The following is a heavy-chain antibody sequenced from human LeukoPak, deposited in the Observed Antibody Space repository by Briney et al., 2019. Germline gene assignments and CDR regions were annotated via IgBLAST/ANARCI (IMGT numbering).Heavy chain of an antibody. V-gene: IGHV3-48*03. CDR2: ISSSGSTI. J-gene: IGHJ6*03. D-gene: IGHD3-22*01. CDR1: GLTFSSYE. Sequence: PGGSLRLSCAASGLTFSSYEMNWVRQAPGKGLEWVSYISSSGSTIYYADSVKGRFTISRDNAKNSLYLQMNSLRAEDTAVYYCASGVVDYYDSSGYKTYYYYYYMDVWGKGTTVTVSS. CDR3: ASGVVDYYDSSGYKTYYYYYYMDV.